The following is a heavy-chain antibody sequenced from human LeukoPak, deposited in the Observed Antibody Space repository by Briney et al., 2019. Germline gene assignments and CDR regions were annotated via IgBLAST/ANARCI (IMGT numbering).Heavy chain of an antibody. V-gene: IGHV4-39*07. Sequence: PSETLSLTCTVSGGSISSGDYYWSWIRQPPGKGLEWVGSIYYSGSTYYNPSLKSRVTISVDTSKNQFSLKLSSVTAADTAVYYCARIYSSGDQNYYYYYMDVWGKGTTVTVSS. D-gene: IGHD6-19*01. CDR2: IYYSGST. J-gene: IGHJ6*03. CDR1: GGSISSGDYY. CDR3: ARIYSSGDQNYYYYYMDV.